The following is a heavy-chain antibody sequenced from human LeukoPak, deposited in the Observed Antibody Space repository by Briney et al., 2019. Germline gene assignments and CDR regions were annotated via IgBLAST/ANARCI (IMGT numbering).Heavy chain of an antibody. Sequence: GGSLRLSXAASGFTFSDYYMSWIGQAPGKGLEYVSYITNSGSDIYYADSAKGRFTISRDNAKNSLYLQMNSLRGEDTAVYYCARVRRPSSWLGRYWGQGTLVTVSS. CDR3: ARVRRPSSWLGRY. V-gene: IGHV3-11*04. CDR1: GFTFSDYY. D-gene: IGHD6-13*01. CDR2: ITNSGSDI. J-gene: IGHJ4*02.